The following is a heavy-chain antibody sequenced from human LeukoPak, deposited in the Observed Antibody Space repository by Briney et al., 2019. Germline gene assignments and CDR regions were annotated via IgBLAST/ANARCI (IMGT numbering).Heavy chain of an antibody. Sequence: SETLSLTCSVSGGSICSYYWSWIRQPAGKGLEWIGRIYTSGGTNYNPSLKSRVTMSVDTSKNQFSLKLSSVTAADTAVYYCAREARTGTRLAYNCFDPWGQGTLVTVSS. CDR3: AREARTGTRLAYNCFDP. J-gene: IGHJ5*02. V-gene: IGHV4-4*07. CDR2: IYTSGGT. D-gene: IGHD1-7*01. CDR1: GGSICSYY.